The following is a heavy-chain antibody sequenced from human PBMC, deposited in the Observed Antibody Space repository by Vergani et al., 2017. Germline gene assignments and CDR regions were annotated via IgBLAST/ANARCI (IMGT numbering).Heavy chain of an antibody. V-gene: IGHV4-39*01. CDR1: GGSISSSSYY. D-gene: IGHD3-22*01. J-gene: IGHJ4*02. CDR3: ARLEVGYYYDSSGYKIPTYIGY. Sequence: QLQLQESGPGLVKPSETLSLTCTVSGGSISSSSYYWGWIRQPPGKGLEWIGSIYYSGSTYYNPSLKSRVTISVDTSKNQFSLKLSSVTAADTAVYYCARLEVGYYYDSSGYKIPTYIGYWGQGTLVTVSS. CDR2: IYYSGST.